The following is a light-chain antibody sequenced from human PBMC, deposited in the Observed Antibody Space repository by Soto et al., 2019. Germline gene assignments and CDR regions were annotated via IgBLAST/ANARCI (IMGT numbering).Light chain of an antibody. J-gene: IGKJ1*01. V-gene: IGKV3-15*01. CDR2: RAS. CDR1: QSVTNN. CDR3: QQYNNWPWT. Sequence: PGERATLSCRASQSVTNNFLAWYQQKPGQAPRLLISRASTRATGIPARFSGSGSGTEFTLTISSLQSEDFAVYYCQQYNNWPWTFGQGTKVDIK.